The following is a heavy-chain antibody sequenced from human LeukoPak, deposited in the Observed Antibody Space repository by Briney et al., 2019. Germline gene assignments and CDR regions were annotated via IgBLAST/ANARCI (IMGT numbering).Heavy chain of an antibody. CDR1: GYTLTELS. Sequence: GASVKVSCKVSGYTLTELSMHWVRQAPGKGLEWMGGFGPEDGETIYAQKFQGRVTMTEDTSTDTAYMELSSLRSEDTAVYYCATPQAALGASDAFDIWGQGTMVTVSS. CDR3: ATPQAALGASDAFDI. CDR2: FGPEDGET. D-gene: IGHD2-15*01. V-gene: IGHV1-24*01. J-gene: IGHJ3*02.